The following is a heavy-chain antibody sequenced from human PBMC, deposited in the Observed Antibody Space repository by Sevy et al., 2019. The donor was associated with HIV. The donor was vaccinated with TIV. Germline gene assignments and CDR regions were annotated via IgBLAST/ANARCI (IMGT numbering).Heavy chain of an antibody. J-gene: IGHJ4*02. V-gene: IGHV4-61*02. CDR3: TRSDYGDFLFDH. Sequence: TLSLTCTVSGGSISSGNYYWSWIRQPAGKEMQWIGRIHTSGSTNYTPSLKSRVTISFSSSKNQFSLKLDSVTAADTATYYCTRSDYGDFLFDHWGQGTQVTVSS. D-gene: IGHD4-17*01. CDR1: GGSISSGNYY. CDR2: IHTSGST.